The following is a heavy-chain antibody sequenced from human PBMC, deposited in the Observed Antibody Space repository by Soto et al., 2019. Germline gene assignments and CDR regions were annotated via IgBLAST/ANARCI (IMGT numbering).Heavy chain of an antibody. J-gene: IGHJ5*02. Sequence: SETLSLTCAVYGGSFSGYYWSWIRQPPGKELEWIDEINHSGSTNYNPSLKSRVTISVDTSKNQSSLKLSSVTDADAAVYYCARDGWGVTDNWFDPWGQGTLVTFSS. V-gene: IGHV4-34*01. CDR2: INHSGST. CDR3: ARDGWGVTDNWFDP. CDR1: GGSFSGYY. D-gene: IGHD2-21*02.